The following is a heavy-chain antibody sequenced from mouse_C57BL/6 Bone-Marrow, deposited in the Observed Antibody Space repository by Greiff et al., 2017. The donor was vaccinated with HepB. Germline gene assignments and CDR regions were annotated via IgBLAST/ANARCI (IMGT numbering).Heavy chain of an antibody. J-gene: IGHJ2*01. CDR1: GYTFTSYW. CDR3: ARRGLGDY. D-gene: IGHD3-3*01. Sequence: VQLQQPGAELVRPGSSVKLSCKASGYTFTSYWMHWVKQRPIQGLEWIGNIDPSDSETHYNQKFKDKATLTVDKSSSTAYMQLSSLTSEDTAIYYCARRGLGDYWGQGTTLTVSS. CDR2: IDPSDSET. V-gene: IGHV1-52*01.